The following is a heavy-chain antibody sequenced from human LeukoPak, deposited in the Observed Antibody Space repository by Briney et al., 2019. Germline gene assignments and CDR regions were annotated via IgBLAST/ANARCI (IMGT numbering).Heavy chain of an antibody. Sequence: PPXKXXXXFGYIYHSGSTYYNPSLKSRVTISVGRSKNQFSLKLSSVTAADTAVYYCARGIAAAVGAFDIWGQGTMVTVSS. CDR3: ARGIAAAVGAFDI. D-gene: IGHD6-13*01. CDR2: IYHSGST. V-gene: IGHV4-30-2*01. J-gene: IGHJ3*02.